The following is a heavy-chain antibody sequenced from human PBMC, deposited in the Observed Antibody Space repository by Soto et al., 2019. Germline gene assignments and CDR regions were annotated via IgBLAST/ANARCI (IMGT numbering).Heavy chain of an antibody. Sequence: GGSLRLSCAASGFTFSSYAMSWVRQAPGKGLDWVSTVIGTGGATYYADSVKGRFTISRDNSKNTVCLQMNSLRAEDTAIYYWVKGGDYISGSYAVSFNPWGRETLVTVPS. CDR3: VKGGDYISGSYAVSFNP. V-gene: IGHV3-23*01. CDR2: VIGTGGAT. J-gene: IGHJ5*02. CDR1: GFTFSSYA. D-gene: IGHD3-10*01.